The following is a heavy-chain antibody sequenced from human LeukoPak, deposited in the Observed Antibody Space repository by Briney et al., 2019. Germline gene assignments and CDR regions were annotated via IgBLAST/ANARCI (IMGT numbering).Heavy chain of an antibody. Sequence: GGSLRLSCAASGFTFSSYGMHWVRQAPGKGLEWVAVISYDGSNKYYADSVKGRFTISRDNSKNTLYLQMNSLRAEDTAVYYCAKQRLVEGNTKVKYNWNRSYYYGMDVWGQGTTVTVSS. CDR1: GFTFSSYG. CDR2: ISYDGSNK. CDR3: AKQRLVEGNTKVKYNWNRSYYYGMDV. J-gene: IGHJ6*02. V-gene: IGHV3-30*18. D-gene: IGHD1-20*01.